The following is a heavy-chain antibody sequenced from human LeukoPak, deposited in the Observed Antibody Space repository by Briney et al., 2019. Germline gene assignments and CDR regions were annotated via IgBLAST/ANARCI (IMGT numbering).Heavy chain of an antibody. CDR1: GGSITGSTYY. V-gene: IGHV4-39*01. J-gene: IGHJ4*02. CDR3: ARHDYDSSGHRRDYYFDY. CDR2: VIHSGTT. D-gene: IGHD3-22*01. Sequence: SETLSLTCADPGGSITGSTYYSGWIRQPPGKGLEWIVSVIHSGTTYYNPSLRSRVIVSMDTSKKQFSLRLSSVTAADTAVYYCARHDYDSSGHRRDYYFDYWSQGTLVTVSS.